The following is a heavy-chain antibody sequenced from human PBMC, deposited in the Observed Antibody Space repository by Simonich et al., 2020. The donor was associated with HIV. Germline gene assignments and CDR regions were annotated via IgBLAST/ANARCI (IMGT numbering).Heavy chain of an antibody. J-gene: IGHJ2*01. Sequence: QVQLVQSGAEVKKPGASVKVSCKASGYTFTGYYMYWVRQAPGQGLEWKGRINPNSGGTNYAQKFQGRVTMTRDTSISTAYMELSRLRSDDTAVYYCARDERRTNSHWYFDLWGRGTLVTVSS. D-gene: IGHD1-7*01. CDR1: GYTFTGYY. CDR3: ARDERRTNSHWYFDL. CDR2: INPNSGGT. V-gene: IGHV1-2*02.